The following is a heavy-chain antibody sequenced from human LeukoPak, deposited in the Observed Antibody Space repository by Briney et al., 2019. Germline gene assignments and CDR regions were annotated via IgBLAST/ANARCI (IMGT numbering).Heavy chain of an antibody. Sequence: ASVKVSCKASGYTFTGYYMHWVRQAPGQGLEWMGWINPNSGGTNYAQKFQGRVTMTRDTSISTAYMELSRLRSDDTAVYYCAREYYDYVWGSYRPNPYFDYWGQGILVTVSS. CDR3: AREYYDYVWGSYRPNPYFDY. J-gene: IGHJ4*02. CDR1: GYTFTGYY. V-gene: IGHV1-2*02. CDR2: INPNSGGT. D-gene: IGHD3-16*02.